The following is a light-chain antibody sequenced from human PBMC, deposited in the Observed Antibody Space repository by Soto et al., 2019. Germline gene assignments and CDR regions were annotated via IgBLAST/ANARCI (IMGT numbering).Light chain of an antibody. CDR1: QSVSSSY. V-gene: IGKV3-20*01. CDR2: RTS. CDR3: QQYESSPGT. J-gene: IGKJ1*01. Sequence: EIVLTQSPGTLSLSPGERATLSCGASQSVSSSYLAWYQQKPGQAPRLLIYRTSNRANGIPDRFSGSGSGTDFTLTISRLEPEDFAVYWCQQYESSPGTFGQGTKGDIK.